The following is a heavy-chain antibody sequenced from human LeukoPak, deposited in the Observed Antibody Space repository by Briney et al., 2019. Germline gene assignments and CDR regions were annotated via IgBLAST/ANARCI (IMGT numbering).Heavy chain of an antibody. J-gene: IGHJ4*02. CDR1: GYSFTSYW. Sequence: RGGSLKISCKGSGYSFTSYWIGWLRQMPGKGLEWMGIVYPGDSETRYNPSFQGQVTISADKSISTAYLQWTSLKASDTAIYYCATTSRYFDYWGQGTLVTVSS. CDR3: ATTSRYFDY. D-gene: IGHD6-6*01. CDR2: VYPGDSET. V-gene: IGHV5-51*01.